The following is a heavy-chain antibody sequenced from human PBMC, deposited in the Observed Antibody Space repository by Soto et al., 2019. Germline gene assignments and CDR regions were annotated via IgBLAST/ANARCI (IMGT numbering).Heavy chain of an antibody. CDR1: GFTFSTYW. CDR2: INQDGSGK. CDR3: SRSLDS. J-gene: IGHJ4*02. Sequence: GVLRLSCAASGFTFSTYWMDWVRQTPGKGLEWVANINQDGSGKNYVDSVKGRFTIYRDNAKNSLYLQMSSLTAEDSALYYCSRSLDSWGQGTLVTVSS. V-gene: IGHV3-7*01.